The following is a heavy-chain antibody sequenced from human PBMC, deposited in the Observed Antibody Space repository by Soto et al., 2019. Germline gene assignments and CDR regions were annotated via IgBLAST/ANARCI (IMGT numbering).Heavy chain of an antibody. CDR2: INHSGST. CDR3: ARAYCSSTSCYFIDY. Sequence: QLQLHQWGAGLLKLSETLSLTGAVYGGSLSGNSWGGFAKPQGKGRGWIGEINHSGSTNYNPSLKSRVTISVDTSKNQFSLKLSSVTAADTAVYYCARAYCSSTSCYFIDYWGQGTLVTVSS. V-gene: IGHV4-34*01. J-gene: IGHJ4*02. D-gene: IGHD2-2*01. CDR1: GGSLSGNS.